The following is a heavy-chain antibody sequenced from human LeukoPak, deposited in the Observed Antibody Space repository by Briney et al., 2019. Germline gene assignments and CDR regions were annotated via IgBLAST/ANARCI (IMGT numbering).Heavy chain of an antibody. CDR1: GFTFGDYA. V-gene: IGHV3-49*04. J-gene: IGHJ4*02. D-gene: IGHD3-10*01. CDR3: TRDATYYYGSGSYYNLDY. Sequence: GGSLRLSCTASGFTFGDYAMSWVRQAPGKGLEWVGFIRSKAYGGTTEYAASVKGRFTISRDDSKSIAYLQMNSLKTEDTAVYYCTRDATYYYGSGSYYNLDYWGQGTLVTVSS. CDR2: IRSKAYGGTT.